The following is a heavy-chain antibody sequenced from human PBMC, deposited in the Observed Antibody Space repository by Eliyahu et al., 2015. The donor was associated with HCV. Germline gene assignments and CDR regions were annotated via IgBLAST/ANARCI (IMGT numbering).Heavy chain of an antibody. D-gene: IGHD6-19*01. Sequence: QVQLQESGPGLVKPSETLSLTCTVSGGSITTSYWSWIRQPPGKGLEWIGYIHYSGSTHYNPSLKSRVTISVDTSKNQFSLNLTSVTAADTAVYYCASGGGGIAVAGTGGWFDPWGQGTLVTVSS. CDR1: GGSITTSY. CDR3: ASGGGGIAVAGTGGWFDP. CDR2: IHYSGST. V-gene: IGHV4-59*01. J-gene: IGHJ5*02.